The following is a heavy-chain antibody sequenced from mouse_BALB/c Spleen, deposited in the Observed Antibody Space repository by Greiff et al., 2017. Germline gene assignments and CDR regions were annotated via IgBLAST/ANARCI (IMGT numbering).Heavy chain of an antibody. D-gene: IGHD2-10*02. V-gene: IGHV1-69*02. CDR3: TRGYGNPYYYAMDY. CDR1: GYTFTSYW. J-gene: IGHJ4*01. CDR2: IYPSDSYT. Sequence: QVQLQQPGAELVRPGASVKLSCKASGYTFTSYWINWVKQRPGQGLEWIGNIYPSDSYTNYNQKFKDKATLTVDKSSSTAYMQLSSPTSEDSAVYYCTRGYGNPYYYAMDYWGQGTSVTVSS.